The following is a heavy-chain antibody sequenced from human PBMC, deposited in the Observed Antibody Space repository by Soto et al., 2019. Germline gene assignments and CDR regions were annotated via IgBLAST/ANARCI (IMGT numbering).Heavy chain of an antibody. Sequence: LRLSCVASGFTFSSFAMHWVRQAPGKGPEWVAVMSYDGRNKNYADSVKGRVTISRDNSKNTLYLQMNSLRAEDTAVYYCAKVKGIAAGWGMDVWGQGTAVTVSS. V-gene: IGHV3-30*04. J-gene: IGHJ6*02. CDR2: MSYDGRNK. D-gene: IGHD6-13*01. CDR1: GFTFSSFA. CDR3: AKVKGIAAGWGMDV.